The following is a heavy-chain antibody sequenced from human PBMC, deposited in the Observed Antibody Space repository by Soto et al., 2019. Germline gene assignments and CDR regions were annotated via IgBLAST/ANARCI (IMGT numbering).Heavy chain of an antibody. Sequence: PSETLSLTCTVSGGSISSGDYYWSWIRQTPGKGLEWIGYVYHSGTTYYNPSLKSRVTISEDTSKNQFSLKLTSVTAADTAVYHCARQYCTERVCYVPEGCFDPWGQGARVTVS. CDR3: ARQYCTERVCYVPEGCFDP. J-gene: IGHJ5*02. D-gene: IGHD2-8*01. CDR2: VYHSGTT. V-gene: IGHV4-30-4*01. CDR1: GGSISSGDYY.